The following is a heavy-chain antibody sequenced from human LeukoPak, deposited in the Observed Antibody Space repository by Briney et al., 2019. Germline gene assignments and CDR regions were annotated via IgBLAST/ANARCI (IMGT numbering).Heavy chain of an antibody. D-gene: IGHD3-3*01. Sequence: SETLSLTCTVSGGSINTFYWSWIRQPPGKGLEWIGYIYYSGSTNYNPSLKSRVTISVDTSKNQFSLNLGSVTAADTAVYYCARGRVADSWGQGTLVTVSS. J-gene: IGHJ5*01. CDR3: ARGRVADS. CDR1: GGSINTFY. V-gene: IGHV4-59*01. CDR2: IYYSGST.